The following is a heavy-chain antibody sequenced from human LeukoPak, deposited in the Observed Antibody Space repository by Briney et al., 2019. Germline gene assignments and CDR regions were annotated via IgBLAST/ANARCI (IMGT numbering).Heavy chain of an antibody. Sequence: GASVKVSCKVSGYTRTELSMHWVRQAPGKGLEWMGGFDPEDGETIYAQRFQGRVTMTEDTSTDTAYMELSSLRSEDTAVYFCALLTTWLGDLLGGWFDPWGQGALITVPS. J-gene: IGHJ5*02. CDR3: ALLTTWLGDLLGGWFDP. V-gene: IGHV1-24*01. CDR1: GYTRTELS. D-gene: IGHD3-10*01. CDR2: FDPEDGET.